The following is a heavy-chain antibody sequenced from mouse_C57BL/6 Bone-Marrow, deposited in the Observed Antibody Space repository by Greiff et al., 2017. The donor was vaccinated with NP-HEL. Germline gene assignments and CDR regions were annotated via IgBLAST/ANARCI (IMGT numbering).Heavy chain of an antibody. V-gene: IGHV1-39*01. D-gene: IGHD2-5*01. CDR3: ARRWAYYSNFYAMDY. CDR1: GYSFTDYN. J-gene: IGHJ4*01. Sequence: VQLKESGPELVKPGASVKISCKASGYSFTDYNMNWVKQSNGKSLEWIGVINPNYGTTSYNQKFKGKATLTVDQASSTAYMQLNSLTSEDSAVYYCARRWAYYSNFYAMDYWGQGTSVTVSS. CDR2: INPNYGTT.